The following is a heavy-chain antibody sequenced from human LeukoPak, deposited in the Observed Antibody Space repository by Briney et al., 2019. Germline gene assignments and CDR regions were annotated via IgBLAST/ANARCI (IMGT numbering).Heavy chain of an antibody. CDR2: IYYSVST. V-gene: IGHV4-30-4*01. Sequence: SQTLSLTCTVSGGSISSCDYYWIWIRQPPGKRLEGIGYIYYSVSTYYNASLKSRVTTSVDTSKSQLSLKLRSVTAADTAGYYCARVLNGLDPWGEGILVTVPS. J-gene: IGHJ5*02. CDR1: GGSISSCDYY. CDR3: ARVLNGLDP.